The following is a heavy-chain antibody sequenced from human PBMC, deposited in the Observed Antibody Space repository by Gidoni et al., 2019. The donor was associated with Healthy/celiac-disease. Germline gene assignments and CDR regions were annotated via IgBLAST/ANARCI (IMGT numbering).Heavy chain of an antibody. CDR1: GGSISSSSYY. V-gene: IGHV4-39*01. CDR3: ARRGYCSGGSCYSIYGWFDP. Sequence: QLQLQESGPGLVKPSETLSLTCTVSGGSISSSSYYWGWVRQPPGKGLEWIGSIYYSGSTYYNPSLKSRFTISVDTSKNQFSLKLSSVTAADTAVYYCARRGYCSGGSCYSIYGWFDPWGQGTLVTVSS. CDR2: IYYSGST. D-gene: IGHD2-15*01. J-gene: IGHJ5*02.